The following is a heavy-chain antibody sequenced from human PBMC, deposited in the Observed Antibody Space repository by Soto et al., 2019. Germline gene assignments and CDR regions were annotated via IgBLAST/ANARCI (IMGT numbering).Heavy chain of an antibody. CDR3: ARGGDGFDL. V-gene: IGHV4-31*02. CDR2: IYHSGST. J-gene: IGHJ3*01. Sequence: WTWIRQHPGKRLEWIGYIYHSGSTYYSPSLKSRVTISVDTSENQFSLKLTSMTAADTAVYYCARGGDGFDLWGQGKMVTVSS.